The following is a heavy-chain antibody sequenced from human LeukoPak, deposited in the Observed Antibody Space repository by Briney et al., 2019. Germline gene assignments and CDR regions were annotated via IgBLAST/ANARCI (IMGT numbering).Heavy chain of an antibody. CDR2: INPNSGGT. J-gene: IGHJ6*02. V-gene: IGHV1-2*02. Sequence: GASVKVSCKASGYTFTGYYMHWVRQAPGQGLEWMGWINPNSGGTNYAQKFQGRVTMTRDTSISTAYMELSRMRSDDTAVYYCARSARDCSGGSCYSAYYYGMDVWGQGTTVTVSS. D-gene: IGHD2-15*01. CDR3: ARSARDCSGGSCYSAYYYGMDV. CDR1: GYTFTGYY.